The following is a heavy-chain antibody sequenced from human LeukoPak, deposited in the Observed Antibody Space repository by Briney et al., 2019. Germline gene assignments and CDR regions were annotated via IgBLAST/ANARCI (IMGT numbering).Heavy chain of an antibody. CDR1: GGSISSSSYY. D-gene: IGHD3-9*01. Sequence: SETLSLTCTVSGGSISSSSYYWGWIRQPPGKGLEWIGCIYYTGSTYYNPSLKSRVTISVDTSKNQFSLKLSSVTAADTAVYYCARHRRYYDILTGYYPSGYFDYWGQGTLVTVSS. J-gene: IGHJ4*02. V-gene: IGHV4-39*01. CDR3: ARHRRYYDILTGYYPSGYFDY. CDR2: IYYTGST.